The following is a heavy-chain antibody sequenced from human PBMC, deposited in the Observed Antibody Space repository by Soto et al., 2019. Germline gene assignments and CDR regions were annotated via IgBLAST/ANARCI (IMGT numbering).Heavy chain of an antibody. D-gene: IGHD2-15*01. CDR2: MNPDSGHA. V-gene: IGHV1-8*01. CDR1: GYTFTNSD. Sequence: SSVKVSCKASGYTFTNSDIDWVRQAPGQGLEWMGWMNPDSGHAAYAQKFQGRVTLTTSTSTSTVYMEMRSLGSEDTAVYYCARRPHCSGGICYYGLDNWGQGTMVTVSS. J-gene: IGHJ4*02. CDR3: ARRPHCSGGICYYGLDN.